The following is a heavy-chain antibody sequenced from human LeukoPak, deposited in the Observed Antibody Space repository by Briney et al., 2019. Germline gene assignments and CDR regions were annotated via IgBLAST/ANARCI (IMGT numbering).Heavy chain of an antibody. V-gene: IGHV4-30-2*01. CDR1: GGSISSGGYS. D-gene: IGHD3-22*01. CDR2: IYHSGST. J-gene: IGHJ4*02. Sequence: SQTLSLTCAVSGGSISSGGYSWSWIRQPPGKGLEWIGYIYHSGSTYYNPSLKSRVTISVDRSKNQISLKLSSVTAADTAVYYCARDRADSSGYRLDYWGQGTLVTVSS. CDR3: ARDRADSSGYRLDY.